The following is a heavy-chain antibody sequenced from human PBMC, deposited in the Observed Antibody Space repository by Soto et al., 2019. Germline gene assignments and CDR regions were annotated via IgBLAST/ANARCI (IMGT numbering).Heavy chain of an antibody. V-gene: IGHV3-23*01. Sequence: GGSLRLSCAVSGFILSDYAMSWVRQAPGKGLEWVSTISGSGTSTYYADSVRGRFSISRDNSRNMVFLQVSSLRAEDTAVYYCANRGGGFDYWGQGTLVTVSS. J-gene: IGHJ4*02. CDR2: ISGSGTST. CDR3: ANRGGGFDY. D-gene: IGHD3-10*01. CDR1: GFILSDYA.